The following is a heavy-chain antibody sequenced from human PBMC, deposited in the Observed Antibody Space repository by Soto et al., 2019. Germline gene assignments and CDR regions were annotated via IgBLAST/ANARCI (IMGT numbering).Heavy chain of an antibody. CDR2: IIPILGIA. CDR3: ARDYYGSGRGMDV. Sequence: QVQLVQSGAAVKKPGSSVKVSCKASGGTFSSYTISWVRQAPGQGLEWMGRIIPILGIANYAQKFQGRVTITADKSTSTAYMELSSLRSEDTAVYYCARDYYGSGRGMDVWGQGTTVTVSS. J-gene: IGHJ6*02. D-gene: IGHD3-10*01. V-gene: IGHV1-69*08. CDR1: GGTFSSYT.